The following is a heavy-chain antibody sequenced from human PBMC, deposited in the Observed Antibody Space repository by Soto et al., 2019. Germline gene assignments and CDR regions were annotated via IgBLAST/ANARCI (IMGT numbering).Heavy chain of an antibody. CDR1: GFTFSSYW. CDR3: ARGARGYSYAVWFDP. CDR2: ISSSSSYI. V-gene: IGHV3-21*01. J-gene: IGHJ5*02. Sequence: GGSLRLSCAASGFTFSSYWMNWVRQAPGKGLEWVSRISSSSSYIYYADSVKRPFTISRDNAKNSLYLQMNSLSAEDTAVYYCARGARGYSYAVWFDPWGQGTLVTVSS. D-gene: IGHD5-18*01.